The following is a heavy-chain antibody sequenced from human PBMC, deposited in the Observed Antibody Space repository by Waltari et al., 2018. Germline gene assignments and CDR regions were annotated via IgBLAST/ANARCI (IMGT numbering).Heavy chain of an antibody. D-gene: IGHD6-13*01. V-gene: IGHV3-74*01. Sequence: EVQLVESGGGLVQPGGSLRLSCVASGFIFSTYWMDWVRQAPGKGLVGVERSNRDGSSTTYADSVKGRFTISRDNAKNTLYLHMSSLRAEDTAVYYCVRENIAAAGLESWGQGTLVTVSS. J-gene: IGHJ4*02. CDR1: GFIFSTYW. CDR2: SNRDGSST. CDR3: VRENIAAAGLES.